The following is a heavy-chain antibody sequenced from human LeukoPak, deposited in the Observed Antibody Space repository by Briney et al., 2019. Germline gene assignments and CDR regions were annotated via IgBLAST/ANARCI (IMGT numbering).Heavy chain of an antibody. J-gene: IGHJ2*01. CDR2: INSDGSST. CDR3: ASRSSSLNWYFDL. D-gene: IGHD2-2*01. V-gene: IGHV3-74*01. Sequence: PGGSLRLSCAASGFTFSSYWMHWVRQAPGKGLVWVSRINSDGSSTSYADSVKGRFTISRDNAKNTLYLQMNSLRAEDTAVYYCASRSSSLNWYFDLWGRGTLVTVSS. CDR1: GFTFSSYW.